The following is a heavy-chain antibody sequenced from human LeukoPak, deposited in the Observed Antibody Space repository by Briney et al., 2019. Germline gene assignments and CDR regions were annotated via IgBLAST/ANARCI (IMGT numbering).Heavy chain of an antibody. V-gene: IGHV3-53*01. CDR3: AREKGRGVISPYYDC. D-gene: IGHD3-10*01. CDR1: GLTVRNNY. CDR2: IYSDGST. Sequence: GGSLRLSCAASGLTVRNNYMRWVRQSPGKGLEWVSAIYSDGSTYYEDSVKGRFTISRDTSKNTLSLQMSSLRVEDTAVYFCAREKGRGVISPYYDCWGQGTLVTVSS. J-gene: IGHJ4*02.